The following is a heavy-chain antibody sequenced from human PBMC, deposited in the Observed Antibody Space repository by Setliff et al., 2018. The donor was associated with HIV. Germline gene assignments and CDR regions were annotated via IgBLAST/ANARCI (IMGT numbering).Heavy chain of an antibody. Sequence: GASVKVSCKASDYPFSNFGISWVRQAPGQGLEWMARINVYNGDTSFAQKFQGRVTMTKDTSTGTAYMELSSLRSDDTAVYDCATDRTQTGMSLVRGRLTDXXKYPRDYWGQGTLGTVSA. CDR3: ATDRTQTGMSLVRGRLTDXXKYPRDY. CDR2: INVYNGDT. D-gene: IGHD3-10*01. V-gene: IGHV1-18*01. CDR1: DYPFSNFG. J-gene: IGHJ4*02.